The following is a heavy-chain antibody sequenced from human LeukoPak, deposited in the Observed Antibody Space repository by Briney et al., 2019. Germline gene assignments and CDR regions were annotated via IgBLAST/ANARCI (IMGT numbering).Heavy chain of an antibody. CDR1: GYTFTSYG. J-gene: IGHJ4*02. Sequence: ASVTVSCKASGYTFTSYGISWARQAPGQGLEWMGWISAYNGNTNYAQKLQGRVTMTTDTSTSTAYMELRSLRSDDTAVYYCAREGTAAVHFDYWGQGTLVTVSS. D-gene: IGHD6-13*01. CDR2: ISAYNGNT. CDR3: AREGTAAVHFDY. V-gene: IGHV1-18*01.